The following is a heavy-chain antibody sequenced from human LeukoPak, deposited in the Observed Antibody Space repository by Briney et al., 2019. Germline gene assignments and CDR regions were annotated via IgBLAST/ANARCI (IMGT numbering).Heavy chain of an antibody. CDR3: ASPIYRY. CDR1: GGSISSSSYY. J-gene: IGHJ4*02. D-gene: IGHD3-16*02. CDR2: IYYSGST. V-gene: IGHV4-39*01. Sequence: PSETLSLTCTVSGGSISSSSYYWGWIRQPPGKGLEWIGSIYYSGSTYYNPSLKSRVTISVDTSKNQFSLKLRSVTAADTAVYYCASPIYRYWGQGTLVTVSS.